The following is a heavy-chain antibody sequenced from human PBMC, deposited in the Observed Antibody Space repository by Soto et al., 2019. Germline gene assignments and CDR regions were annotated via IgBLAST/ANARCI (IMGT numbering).Heavy chain of an antibody. D-gene: IGHD2-2*01. CDR1: GFTFSTYS. Sequence: EVQLVESGGGLVKPGGSLRLSCAASGFTFSTYSMSWVRQAPGKGLEWVSSISPSSTYIHYADSVKGRFTISRDNAEKSLYLQMNSLGAEDTAVYYCGRGGGGVVVVPGANRGDFWGQGTLVTVSS. V-gene: IGHV3-21*01. CDR3: GRGGGGVVVVPGANRGDF. CDR2: ISPSSTYI. J-gene: IGHJ4*02.